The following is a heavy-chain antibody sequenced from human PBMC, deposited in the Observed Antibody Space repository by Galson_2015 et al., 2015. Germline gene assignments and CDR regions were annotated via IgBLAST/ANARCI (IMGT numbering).Heavy chain of an antibody. J-gene: IGHJ4*02. CDR1: GFPASTNY. V-gene: IGHV3-53*01. CDR3: ARDSWGVRSPKA. CDR2: IYRGGGT. Sequence: SLRLSCAASGFPASTNYMTWVRQAPGKGLEWVSVIYRGGGTDYADSVKGRFTISSDTSKNTVYLQMGSLRAEDTAVYYCARDSWGVRSPKAWGQGTLVTVSS. D-gene: IGHD3-16*01.